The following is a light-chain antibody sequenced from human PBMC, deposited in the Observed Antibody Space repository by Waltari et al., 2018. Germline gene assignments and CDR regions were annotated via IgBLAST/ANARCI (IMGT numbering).Light chain of an antibody. CDR3: QQYNIYPYT. CDR2: PAS. Sequence: DIQMTQSPSTLSASVGDRVTITCRASQSISGWLAWYQQRPGKAPNLLIYPASTLESGGPSRFSGSGSGTEVTLTISSLQPDDFATYYCQQYNIYPYTFGQGTKLEIK. J-gene: IGKJ2*01. V-gene: IGKV1-5*03. CDR1: QSISGW.